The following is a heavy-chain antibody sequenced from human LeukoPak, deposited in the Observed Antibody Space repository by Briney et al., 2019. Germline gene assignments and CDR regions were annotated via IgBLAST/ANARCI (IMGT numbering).Heavy chain of an antibody. CDR2: ISAYNGNT. CDR1: GYTFSRYA. J-gene: IGHJ4*02. D-gene: IGHD2-8*01. Sequence: GASVKVSCKASGYTFSRYAMTWVRQAPGQGLEWMGWISAYNGNTNYAQKLQGRVTMTTDTSTSTAYMELRSLRSDDTAVYYCARDRGYCTNGVCYPSDYWGQGTLVTVSS. CDR3: ARDRGYCTNGVCYPSDY. V-gene: IGHV1-18*01.